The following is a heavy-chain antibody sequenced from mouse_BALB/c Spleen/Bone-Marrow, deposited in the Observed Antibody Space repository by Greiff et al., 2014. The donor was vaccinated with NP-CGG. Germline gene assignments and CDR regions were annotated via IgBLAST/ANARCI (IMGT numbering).Heavy chain of an antibody. Sequence: LQESGAELVKPGASVKLSCKASGYTFTSYYMYWVKQRPGQGLEWIGEINPSNGGTNFKEKFKSKATLTVDKSSSTAYMQLSSLTSEDSAVYYCARYGNYYFDYWGQGTTLTVSS. CDR1: GYTFTSYY. J-gene: IGHJ2*01. CDR2: INPSNGGT. CDR3: ARYGNYYFDY. D-gene: IGHD2-1*01. V-gene: IGHV1S81*02.